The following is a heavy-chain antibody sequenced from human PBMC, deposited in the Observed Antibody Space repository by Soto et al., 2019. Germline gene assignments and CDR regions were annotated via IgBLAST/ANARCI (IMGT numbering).Heavy chain of an antibody. V-gene: IGHV4-31*03. CDR3: ARAGAAAGMLDV. D-gene: IGHD6-13*01. CDR1: GGSISSGGYY. CDR2: IYYSGST. Sequence: PSETLSLTCTVSGGSISSGGYYWSWIRQHPGKGLEWIGYIYYSGSTYYSPTLKIRITISVDTSTNQFPMKLSSVTDADTAVYYCARAGAAAGMLDVWGQGTTVTVSS. J-gene: IGHJ6*02.